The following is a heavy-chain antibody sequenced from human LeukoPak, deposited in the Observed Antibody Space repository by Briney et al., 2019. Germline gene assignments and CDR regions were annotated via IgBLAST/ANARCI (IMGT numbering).Heavy chain of an antibody. V-gene: IGHV4-59*01. J-gene: IGHJ1*01. CDR2: IYYTGST. Sequence: SETLSLTCTVSGGSISSYYWSWIRQPPGKGLEWIGYIYYTGSTNYNPSLKSRVTISLDTSRNQFSLKLSSVTAADTAVYYCASLSGYTLWAKYFQHWGQGTLVTVSS. CDR1: GGSISSYY. CDR3: ASLSGYTLWAKYFQH. D-gene: IGHD5-18*01.